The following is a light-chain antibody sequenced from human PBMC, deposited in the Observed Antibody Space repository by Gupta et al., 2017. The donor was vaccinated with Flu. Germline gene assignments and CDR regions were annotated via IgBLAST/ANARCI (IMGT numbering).Light chain of an antibody. Sequence: SAPTPPASVSGSPGQSIAISCTGTNSDIGYYSLVSWFQQHPGQTPKLIVYEVNQRPSGISARFSGSKSGNTACLTLSGLQAEDESDYYCSSYAGGFTYVFGTGTTVTVL. V-gene: IGLV2-23*02. J-gene: IGLJ1*01. CDR3: SSYAGGFTYV. CDR1: NSDIGYYSL. CDR2: EVN.